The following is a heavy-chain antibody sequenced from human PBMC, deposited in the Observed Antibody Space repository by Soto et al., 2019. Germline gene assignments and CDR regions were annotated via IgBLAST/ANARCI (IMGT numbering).Heavy chain of an antibody. V-gene: IGHV3-15*07. J-gene: IGHJ4*02. CDR3: TTDRRYGDYVTDLGY. Sequence: EVQLVESGGGLVRPGGSLRLSCAASGFSFTNAWMNWVRQAPGRGLEWVGRIKGRSDGETTTYAAPVKGRFTLSRDDSTSTLYLQMDSLKAEDTAIYYCTTDRRYGDYVTDLGYWGQGTLVTVSS. CDR2: IKGRSDGETT. CDR1: GFSFTNAW. D-gene: IGHD4-17*01.